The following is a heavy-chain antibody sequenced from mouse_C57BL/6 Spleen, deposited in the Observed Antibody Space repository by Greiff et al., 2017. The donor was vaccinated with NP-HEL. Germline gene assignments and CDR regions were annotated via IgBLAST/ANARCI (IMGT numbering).Heavy chain of an antibody. J-gene: IGHJ3*01. D-gene: IGHD2-4*01. CDR3: ARDENDYDVTWFAY. V-gene: IGHV5-4*01. CDR1: GFTFSSYA. CDR2: ISDGGSYT. Sequence: DVMLVESGGGLVKPGGSLKLSCAASGFTFSSYAMSWVRQTPEKRLEWVATISDGGSYTYYPDNVKGRFTISRDNAKNNLYLQMSHLKSEDTAMYYCARDENDYDVTWFAYWGQGTLVTVSA.